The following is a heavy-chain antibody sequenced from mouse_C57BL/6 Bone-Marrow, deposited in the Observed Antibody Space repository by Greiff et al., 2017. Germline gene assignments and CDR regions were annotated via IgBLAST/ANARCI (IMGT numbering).Heavy chain of an antibody. Sequence: VQLEQSGPGLVQPSQSLSITCTASGYSFTSYGVHWVSQSPGKGLEWLGVIWSGGSTDYNAAFIYKLSIRKEKSKSQVFFKMNSLQADDTAIYYCARNWLLRDYWGQGTTLTVSS. CDR3: ARNWLLRDY. D-gene: IGHD2-3*01. CDR2: IWSGGST. J-gene: IGHJ2*01. CDR1: GYSFTSYG. V-gene: IGHV2-2*01.